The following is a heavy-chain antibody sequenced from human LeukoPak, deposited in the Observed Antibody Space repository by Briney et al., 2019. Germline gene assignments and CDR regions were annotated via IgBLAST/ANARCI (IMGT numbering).Heavy chain of an antibody. J-gene: IGHJ5*02. CDR1: GYSISSGYY. Sequence: SETLSLTCTVSGYSISSGYYWGWIRQPPGKGLEWIGYIYTSGSTNYNPSLKSRVTISVDTSKNQFSLKLSSVTAADTAVYYCARLNQPSPVVAATVWFDPWGQGTLVTVSS. CDR3: ARLNQPSPVVAATVWFDP. D-gene: IGHD2-15*01. CDR2: IYTSGST. V-gene: IGHV4-38-2*02.